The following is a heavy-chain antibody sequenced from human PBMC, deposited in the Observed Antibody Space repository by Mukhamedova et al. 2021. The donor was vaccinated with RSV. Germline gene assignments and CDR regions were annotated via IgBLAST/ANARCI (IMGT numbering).Heavy chain of an antibody. Sequence: GKGLEWIGTIYYSGSTYYNPSLKSRVTISVDTSKNQFSLWLNSVTAADTAVYYCAGDRYSPAHAVYWGQGTLVTVSS. J-gene: IGHJ4*02. V-gene: IGHV4-39*07. CDR2: IYYSGST. CDR3: AGDRYSPAHAVY. D-gene: IGHD3-16*02.